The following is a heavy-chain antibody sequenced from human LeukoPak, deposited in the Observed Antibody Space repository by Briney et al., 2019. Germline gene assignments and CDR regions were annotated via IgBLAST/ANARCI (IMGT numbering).Heavy chain of an antibody. J-gene: IGHJ5*02. CDR1: GGSISSSSYY. Sequence: SETLSLTCTVSGGSISSSSYYWGWIRQPPGKGLEWLGSIYYSGSTYYNPSLKSRVTISVDTSKNQFSLKLSSVTAADTAVYYCARHPYSSSSEWFDPWGQGTLVTVSS. CDR2: IYYSGST. CDR3: ARHPYSSSSEWFDP. V-gene: IGHV4-39*01. D-gene: IGHD6-6*01.